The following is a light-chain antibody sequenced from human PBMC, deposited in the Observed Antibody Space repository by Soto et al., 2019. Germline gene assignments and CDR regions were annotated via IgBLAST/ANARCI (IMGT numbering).Light chain of an antibody. V-gene: IGKV1-39*01. J-gene: IGKJ3*01. Sequence: DIRMTQSPSSLSASVGDRITITCRSSKSSSSYLNWYQQKPGKAPKLLIYAASSLQSGVPSRFSGSGSGTDFTLTISSLQPEDFATYYCQQSYSTLTFGPGTKVDIK. CDR3: QQSYSTLT. CDR1: KSSSSY. CDR2: AAS.